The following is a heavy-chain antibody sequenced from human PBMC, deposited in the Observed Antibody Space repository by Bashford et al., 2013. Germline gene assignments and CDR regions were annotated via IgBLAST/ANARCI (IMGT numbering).Heavy chain of an antibody. CDR1: GYTFTAYY. Sequence: VASVKVSCKASGYTFTAYYIHWVRQAPGQGLEWMGWIITNTGGTNSAQKFQGRVTMTRDTSISAAYMELSRLTSDDTAVYYCARDADDSLKYSRDSFDYWGQGNPGHRLL. CDR2: IITNTGGT. D-gene: IGHD3-9*01. CDR3: ARDADDSLKYSRDSFDY. J-gene: IGHJ4*02. V-gene: IGHV1-2*02.